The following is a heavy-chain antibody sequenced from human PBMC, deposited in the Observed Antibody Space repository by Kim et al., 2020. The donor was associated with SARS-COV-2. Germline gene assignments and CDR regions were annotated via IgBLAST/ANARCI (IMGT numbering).Heavy chain of an antibody. CDR2: IYYSGST. CDR1: GGSISSYY. D-gene: IGHD6-19*01. CDR3: ASGIAVAGTSSDWFDP. J-gene: IGHJ5*02. V-gene: IGHV4-59*01. Sequence: SETLSLTCTVSGGSISSYYWSWIRQPPGKGLEWIGYIYYSGSTNYNPSLKSRVTISVDTSKNQFSLKLSSVTAADTAVYYCASGIAVAGTSSDWFDPWGQGTLVTVSS.